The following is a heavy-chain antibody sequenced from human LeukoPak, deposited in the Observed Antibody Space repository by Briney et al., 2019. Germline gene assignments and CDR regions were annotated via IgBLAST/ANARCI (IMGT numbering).Heavy chain of an antibody. J-gene: IGHJ6*02. Sequence: GGSLRLSCAASGFTFSSYSMNWVRQAPGKGLEWVSIIYSGGSTYYADSVKGRFTISRDNSKNTLYLQMNSLRAEDTAVYYCARDVWGYFYYGMDVWGQGTTVTVSS. CDR3: ARDVWGYFYYGMDV. CDR1: GFTFSSYS. D-gene: IGHD7-27*01. V-gene: IGHV3-53*01. CDR2: IYSGGST.